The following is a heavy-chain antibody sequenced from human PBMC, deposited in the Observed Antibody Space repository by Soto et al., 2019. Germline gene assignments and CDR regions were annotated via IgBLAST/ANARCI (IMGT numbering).Heavy chain of an antibody. CDR2: VYYTGGT. Sequence: QVELQQSGPRLVKPSATLSLTCSVSSGPSSSHNWGWIRQSPGRGLEWIGYVYYTGGTSYNPSLRSPVTISADTATNHLSLTLSSVTASDTAVYYCVSQWVGHLHGLVDVWGQGTTFSVSS. J-gene: IGHJ6*02. V-gene: IGHV4-59*08. CDR3: VSQWVGHLHGLVDV. CDR1: SGPSSSHN. D-gene: IGHD3-10*01.